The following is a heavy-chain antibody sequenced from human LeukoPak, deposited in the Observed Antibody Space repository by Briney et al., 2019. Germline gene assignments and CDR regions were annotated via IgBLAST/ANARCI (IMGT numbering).Heavy chain of an antibody. CDR3: ARDTPGSPPGYWAY. V-gene: IGHV1-2*02. CDR2: IYPNSGGT. J-gene: IGHJ4*02. Sequence: GASVKVSCKASGYTFTGYYMHWVRQAPGQGLEWMWGIYPNSGGTNYAQKFQGRVTMTRDTSISTAYMELSSLRSDDTAVYYCARDTPGSPPGYWAYWGQGTLVTVSS. D-gene: IGHD1-26*01. CDR1: GYTFTGYY.